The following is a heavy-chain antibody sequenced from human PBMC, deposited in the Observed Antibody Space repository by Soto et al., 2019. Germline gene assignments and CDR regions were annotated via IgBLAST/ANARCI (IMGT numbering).Heavy chain of an antibody. D-gene: IGHD2-15*01. V-gene: IGHV4-59*01. Sequence: QVQLQESGPGLVKPSETLSLTCTVSGGSISSYYWSWIRQPPGKGLEWIGYIYYSGSTNYNPSLKSRVTISVDTSKNQFSLKPSSVTAADTAVYYCARSVVVVAATRIWFDPWGQGTLVTVSS. J-gene: IGHJ5*02. CDR1: GGSISSYY. CDR3: ARSVVVVAATRIWFDP. CDR2: IYYSGST.